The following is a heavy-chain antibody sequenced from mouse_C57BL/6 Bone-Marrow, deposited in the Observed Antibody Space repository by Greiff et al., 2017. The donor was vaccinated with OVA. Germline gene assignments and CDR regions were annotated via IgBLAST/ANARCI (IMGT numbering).Heavy chain of an antibody. CDR2: IYPRSGNT. Sequence: QVQLQQSGAELARPGASVKLSCKASGYTFTSYGISWVKQRTGQGLEWIGEIYPRSGNTYYNEKFKGKATLTADKSSSTAYMELRSLTSEDSPVYFCARSGFAYWGQGTLVTVSA. V-gene: IGHV1-81*01. J-gene: IGHJ3*01. CDR1: GYTFTSYG. CDR3: ARSGFAY.